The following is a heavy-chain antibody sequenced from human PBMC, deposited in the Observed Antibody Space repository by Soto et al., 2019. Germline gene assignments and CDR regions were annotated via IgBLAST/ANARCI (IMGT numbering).Heavy chain of an antibody. CDR3: AKDKGGTTTRGYDY. V-gene: IGHV3-9*01. D-gene: IGHD1-1*01. CDR2: ISWNSGSI. CDR1: GFTFDDYA. Sequence: EVQLVESGAGLVQPGRSLRLSCAASGFTFDDYAMHWVRQAPGKGLEWVSGISWNSGSIGYADSVKGRFTISRDNAKNSLYLQMNSLRAEDTALYYCAKDKGGTTTRGYDYWGQGTLVTVSS. J-gene: IGHJ4*02.